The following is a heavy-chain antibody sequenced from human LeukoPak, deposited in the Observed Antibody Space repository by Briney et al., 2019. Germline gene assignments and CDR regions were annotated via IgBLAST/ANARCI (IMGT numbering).Heavy chain of an antibody. J-gene: IGHJ5*02. CDR1: GGSISSSSYY. Sequence: PSETLSLTCTVSGGSISSSSYYWGWIRQPPGKGLEWIGSIYYSGSTYYNPSLKSRVTISVDTSKNQFSLKLSSVTAADTAVYYCARGLVRGTKYNWFDPWGQGTLVTVSS. V-gene: IGHV4-39*01. D-gene: IGHD3-10*01. CDR2: IYYSGST. CDR3: ARGLVRGTKYNWFDP.